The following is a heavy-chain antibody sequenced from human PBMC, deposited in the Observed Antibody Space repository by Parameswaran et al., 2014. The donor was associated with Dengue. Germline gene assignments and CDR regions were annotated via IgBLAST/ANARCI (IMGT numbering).Heavy chain of an antibody. Sequence: VRQAPGKGLEWIGSIYYSGSTYYNPSLKSRVTISVDTSKNQFSLKLSSVTAADTAVYYCARNWRGIQLPTSYYYGMDVWGQGTTVTVSS. J-gene: IGHJ6*02. CDR3: ARNWRGIQLPTSYYYGMDV. D-gene: IGHD5-18*01. V-gene: IGHV4-39*01. CDR2: IYYSGST.